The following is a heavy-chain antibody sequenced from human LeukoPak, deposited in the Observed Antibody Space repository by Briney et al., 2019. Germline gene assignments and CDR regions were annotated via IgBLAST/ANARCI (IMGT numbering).Heavy chain of an antibody. J-gene: IGHJ5*02. D-gene: IGHD3-22*01. Sequence: GGSLRLSCAASGFTFSSYAMHWVRQAPGKGLEWVAVISYDGSNKYYADSVKGRFTISRDNSKNTLYLQMNSLRAEDTAVYYCAKDNDYYDSSGYGNWFDPWGQGTPVTVSS. CDR2: ISYDGSNK. CDR1: GFTFSSYA. V-gene: IGHV3-30*04. CDR3: AKDNDYYDSSGYGNWFDP.